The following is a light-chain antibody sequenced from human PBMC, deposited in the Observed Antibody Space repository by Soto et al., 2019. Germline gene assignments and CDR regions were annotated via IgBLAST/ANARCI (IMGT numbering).Light chain of an antibody. V-gene: IGLV1-44*01. CDR2: STS. CDR3: AAWDDRLDVYV. CDR1: SSNIGSNT. J-gene: IGLJ1*01. Sequence: QSALTQSPSASGTPGQIVAISCSGSSSNIGSNTVTWYQQLPGTAPKLLIYSTSQRSSGVPGRFSGSKSGASASLSISGLQSEDEADYYCAAWDDRLDVYVFGTGTKVTVL.